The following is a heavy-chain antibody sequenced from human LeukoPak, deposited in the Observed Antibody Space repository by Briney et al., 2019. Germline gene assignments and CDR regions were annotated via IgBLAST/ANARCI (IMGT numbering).Heavy chain of an antibody. D-gene: IGHD1-26*01. V-gene: IGHV3-21*04. CDR1: GFTFSSYS. Sequence: GGSLRLSCAASGFTFSSYSMNWVRQAPGKGLEWVSSISSSSSYIYYADSVKGRFTISRDNAKNSLYLQMNSLRAEDTAIYYCARDKIVGATNFDYWGQGTLVTVSS. CDR3: ARDKIVGATNFDY. CDR2: ISSSSSYI. J-gene: IGHJ4*02.